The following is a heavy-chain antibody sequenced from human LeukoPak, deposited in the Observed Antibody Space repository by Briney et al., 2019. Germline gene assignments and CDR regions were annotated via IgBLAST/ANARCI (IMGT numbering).Heavy chain of an antibody. V-gene: IGHV3-7*01. CDR2: IKEDGSRK. J-gene: IGHJ3*02. Sequence: GGSLRLSCAASGFTFSTSWMTWVRQAPGKGLEWVANIKEDGSRKNHVDSLKGRFTISRDNAKNSLYLQINSLRAEDTAVYYCARDSAYNAFDIWGQGTMVTVSS. CDR3: ARDSAYNAFDI. D-gene: IGHD5-12*01. CDR1: GFTFSTSW.